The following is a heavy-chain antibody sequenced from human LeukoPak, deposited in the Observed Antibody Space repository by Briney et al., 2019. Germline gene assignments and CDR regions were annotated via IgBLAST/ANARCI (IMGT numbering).Heavy chain of an antibody. CDR2: VSRGGST. CDR1: GGSFSVYY. CDR3: GLSTTRATTRTIDY. D-gene: IGHD4-17*01. V-gene: IGHV4-34*01. J-gene: IGHJ4*02. Sequence: SETLSLNCAVYGGSFSVYYWSWIRQPPGKGLEWIGEVSRGGSTKYSPSLKSRVTISLDTSNNQVSLKLSSVTAADTAMYYCGLSTTRATTRTIDYWGQGTLVTVSS.